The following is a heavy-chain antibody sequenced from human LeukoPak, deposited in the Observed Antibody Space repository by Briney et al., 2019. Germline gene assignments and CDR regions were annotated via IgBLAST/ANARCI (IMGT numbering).Heavy chain of an antibody. Sequence: PGGSLRLSCVASGFTFSDYYMSWIRQAPGKGLEWVSYIPSTSSYTSYADSVRGRFTISRDNAKNSLYLQMNSLRTEDTAVYYCAKANPTPRGANFDYWGQGTLVTVSS. J-gene: IGHJ4*02. CDR2: IPSTSSYT. CDR1: GFTFSDYY. CDR3: AKANPTPRGANFDY. V-gene: IGHV3-11*03. D-gene: IGHD1-26*01.